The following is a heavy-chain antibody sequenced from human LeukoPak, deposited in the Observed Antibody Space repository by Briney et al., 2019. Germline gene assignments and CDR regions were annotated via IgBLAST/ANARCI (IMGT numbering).Heavy chain of an antibody. CDR3: AKDREYSSSSSLDY. D-gene: IGHD6-6*01. CDR1: GLTFSSHW. V-gene: IGHV3-74*01. J-gene: IGHJ4*02. CDR2: ITNDGSST. Sequence: QPGGSLRLSCAASGLTFSSHWMHWVRQAPGKGLVWVSRITNDGSSTTYADSVKGRFTISRDNAKNSLYLQMNSLRAEDTALYYCAKDREYSSSSSLDYWGQGTLVTVSS.